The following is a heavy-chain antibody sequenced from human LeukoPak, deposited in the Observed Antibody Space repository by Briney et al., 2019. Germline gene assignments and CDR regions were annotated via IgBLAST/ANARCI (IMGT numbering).Heavy chain of an antibody. D-gene: IGHD2-2*01. CDR2: INPNSGGT. V-gene: IGHV1-2*04. CDR1: GYTFTGYY. Sequence: ASVKVSCKASGYTFTGYYMHWVRQAPGQGLEWMGWINPNSGGTNYAQKFQGWVTMTRDTSISTAYMELSRLRSDDTAVYYCAGTNCSSTSCYGMDVWGQGTTVTVSS. J-gene: IGHJ6*02. CDR3: AGTNCSSTSCYGMDV.